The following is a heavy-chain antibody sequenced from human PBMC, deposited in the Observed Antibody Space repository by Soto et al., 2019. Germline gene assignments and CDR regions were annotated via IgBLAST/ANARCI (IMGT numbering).Heavy chain of an antibody. CDR3: ARQVMGDSYYFDY. J-gene: IGHJ4*02. D-gene: IGHD2-21*01. V-gene: IGHV4-30-2*01. Sequence: SETLSLTCAVSGGSMSSGAYSWTWIRQPPGKDLEWIGYIHHSGNTFSNPSLRSRVTISVDRSKNHFSLRLSSVTAADTAVYYCARQVMGDSYYFDYWGRGTLVPVYS. CDR1: GGSMSSGAYS. CDR2: IHHSGNT.